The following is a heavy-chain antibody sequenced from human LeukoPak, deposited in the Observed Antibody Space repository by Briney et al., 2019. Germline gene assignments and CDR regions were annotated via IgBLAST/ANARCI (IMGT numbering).Heavy chain of an antibody. Sequence: SETLSLTCAVSGGSISSYYWSWIRQPPGKGLEWIGYIYYSGSTNYNPSLKSRVTISVDTSKNQFSLKLSSVTAADTAVYYCARRLGYCSGGSCEPEDAFDIWGQGTMVTVSS. J-gene: IGHJ3*02. CDR3: ARRLGYCSGGSCEPEDAFDI. V-gene: IGHV4-59*08. CDR2: IYYSGST. D-gene: IGHD2-15*01. CDR1: GGSISSYY.